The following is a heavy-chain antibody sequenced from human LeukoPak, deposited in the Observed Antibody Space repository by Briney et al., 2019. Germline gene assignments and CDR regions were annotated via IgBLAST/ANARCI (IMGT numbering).Heavy chain of an antibody. J-gene: IGHJ4*02. CDR3: ARAGPFYSGNYLGF. CDR2: INPNSGGT. V-gene: IGHV1-2*02. CDR1: GYAFTGYY. D-gene: IGHD1-26*01. Sequence: ASVKVSCKASGYAFTGYYIHWVRQAPGQGLEWMGWINPNSGGTNYAQKFQGRVTMTRDTSISTAYMELSRLTSDDTAVYYCARAGPFYSGNYLGFWGQGTLVTVSS.